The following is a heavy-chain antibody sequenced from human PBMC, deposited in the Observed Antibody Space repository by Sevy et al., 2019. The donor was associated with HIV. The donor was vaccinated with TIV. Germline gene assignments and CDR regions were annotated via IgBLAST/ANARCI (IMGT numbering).Heavy chain of an antibody. CDR2: ITGAGTTI. V-gene: IGHV3-48*03. D-gene: IGHD1-1*01. CDR1: GFTFSTYE. J-gene: IGHJ6*02. Sequence: GGSLRLSCTASGFTFSTYEINWVRQAPGKGLEWVSYITGAGTTINYEDSVKGRFIISRDNAKNSMWLQMNSLRVDDTGVYYCARAGGATDQGMDVWGQGTTVTVSS. CDR3: ARAGGATDQGMDV.